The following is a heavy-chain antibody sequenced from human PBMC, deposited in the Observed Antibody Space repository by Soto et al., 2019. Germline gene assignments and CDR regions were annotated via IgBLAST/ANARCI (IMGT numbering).Heavy chain of an antibody. Sequence: QVHLVQSGAEVKKPGASVKVSCKGSGYGFTTYGITWVRQAPGQGLEWMAWISAHNGNTNYAQKLQGRVTVTRDTSTRTAYMELRGLGSDDTAVYYCARGRYGDYWGQGALVTVSS. D-gene: IGHD1-1*01. J-gene: IGHJ4*02. CDR2: ISAHNGNT. CDR1: GYGFTTYG. CDR3: ARGRYGDY. V-gene: IGHV1-18*01.